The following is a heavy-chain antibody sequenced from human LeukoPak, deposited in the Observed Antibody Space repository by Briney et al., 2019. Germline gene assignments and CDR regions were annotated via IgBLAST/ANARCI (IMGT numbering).Heavy chain of an antibody. D-gene: IGHD2-8*01. Sequence: ASVKVSCKASGYTFTNYDVNWVRQASGQGLEWMGWMNPNSGNTGYAQKFQGRITMTSDTSISTAYLELSSLRSEDTAVYYCARDPTNGFPDAFDIWGQGTMVTVSS. CDR1: GYTFTNYD. J-gene: IGHJ3*02. CDR2: MNPNSGNT. CDR3: ARDPTNGFPDAFDI. V-gene: IGHV1-8*01.